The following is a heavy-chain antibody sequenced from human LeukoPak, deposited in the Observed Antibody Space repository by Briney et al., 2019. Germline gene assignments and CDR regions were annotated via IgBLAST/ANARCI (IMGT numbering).Heavy chain of an antibody. CDR1: GASISSYY. CDR2: IYITGST. V-gene: IGHV4-4*07. J-gene: IGHJ1*01. Sequence: SETLSLTCTVSGASISSYYWNWIRQPAGKGLEWIGRIYITGSTDYNPSLKSRVTMSVDTSNNQFSLKLTSVTAADTAVYYCAKSWGYAANSLHIQHWGQGARVIVSA. D-gene: IGHD4-23*01. CDR3: AKSWGYAANSLHIQH.